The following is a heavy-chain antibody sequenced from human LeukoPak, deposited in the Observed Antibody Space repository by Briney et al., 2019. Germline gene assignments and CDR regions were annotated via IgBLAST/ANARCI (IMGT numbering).Heavy chain of an antibody. CDR2: ISSSRSTI. Sequence: GGSLRLSCAASGFPFSTYSRNWVRQAPGKGLEWVSYISSSRSTIKYAKSVKGRFTISRDKANNSLYLQMKSLRDADTAVYYCARDTTACVYWGQGTPVTVSS. V-gene: IGHV3-48*02. D-gene: IGHD4-17*01. CDR1: GFPFSTYS. CDR3: ARDTTACVY. J-gene: IGHJ4*02.